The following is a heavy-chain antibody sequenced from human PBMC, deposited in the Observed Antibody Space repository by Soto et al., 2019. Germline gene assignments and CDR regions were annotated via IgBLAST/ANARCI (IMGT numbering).Heavy chain of an antibody. CDR1: GGTFSSYA. CDR3: AGGTYYYDSSGYYYGY. V-gene: IGHV1-69*13. J-gene: IGHJ4*02. Sequence: SVKVSCKASGGTFSSYAISWVRQAPGQGLEWMGGIIPIFGTANYAQKSQGRVTITADESTSTAYMELSSLRSEDTAVYYCAGGTYYYDSSGYYYGYWGQGTLVTVSS. D-gene: IGHD3-22*01. CDR2: IIPIFGTA.